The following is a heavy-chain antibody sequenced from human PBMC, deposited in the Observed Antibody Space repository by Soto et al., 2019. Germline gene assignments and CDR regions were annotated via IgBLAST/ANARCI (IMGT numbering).Heavy chain of an antibody. CDR1: RGSIGSVANY. D-gene: IGHD6-6*01. CDR3: ATIIIPGARHTYFDP. CDR2: VYYVGSP. J-gene: IGHJ5*02. V-gene: IGHV4-39*01. Sequence: PSETMSLPCSVSRGSIGSVANYWAWIRQDPEKGLEWIGSVYYVGSPFYNPSLKSRVTMSIDTTKNQFSLHLTSVTATDTAGYYCATIIIPGARHTYFDPSGQ.